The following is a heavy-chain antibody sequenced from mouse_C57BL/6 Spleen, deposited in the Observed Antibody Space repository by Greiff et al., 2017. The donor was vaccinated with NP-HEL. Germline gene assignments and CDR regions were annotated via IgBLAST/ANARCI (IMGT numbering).Heavy chain of an antibody. Sequence: LQESGAELVRPGASVTLSCKASGYTFTDYEMHWVKQTPVHGLEWIGAIDPETGGTAYNQKFKGKAILTADKSSSTAYMELRSLTSEDSAVYYCTRAYDYDLAWFAYWGQGTLVTVSA. J-gene: IGHJ3*01. CDR2: IDPETGGT. V-gene: IGHV1-15*01. D-gene: IGHD2-4*01. CDR1: GYTFTDYE. CDR3: TRAYDYDLAWFAY.